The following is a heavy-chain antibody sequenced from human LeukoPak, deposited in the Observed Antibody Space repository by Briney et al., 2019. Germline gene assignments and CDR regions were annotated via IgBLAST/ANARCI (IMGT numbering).Heavy chain of an antibody. Sequence: GGSLRLSCAASGFTFSSYEMNWVRQAPGKGLEWVSYISSSGSTIYYADSVKGRFTISRDNAKNSLYLQMNSLRAEDTAVYYCARAQSGSASYYYYMDVWGKGTTVTVSS. CDR2: ISSSGSTI. CDR3: ARAQSGSASYYYYMDV. V-gene: IGHV3-48*03. D-gene: IGHD2-15*01. J-gene: IGHJ6*03. CDR1: GFTFSSYE.